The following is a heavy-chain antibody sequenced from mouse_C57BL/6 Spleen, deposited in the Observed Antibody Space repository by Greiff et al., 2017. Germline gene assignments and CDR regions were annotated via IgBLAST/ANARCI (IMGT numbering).Heavy chain of an antibody. CDR1: GYTFTDYY. Sequence: EVQLQQSGPELVKPGASVKISCKASGYTFTDYYMNWVKQSHGKSLEWIGDINPNNGGTSYNQKFKGKATLTVDKSSSTAYMELRSLTSEDSAVYYCARSPIYYYGSLYFDYWGQGTTLTVSS. CDR3: ARSPIYYYGSLYFDY. CDR2: INPNNGGT. D-gene: IGHD1-1*01. V-gene: IGHV1-26*01. J-gene: IGHJ2*01.